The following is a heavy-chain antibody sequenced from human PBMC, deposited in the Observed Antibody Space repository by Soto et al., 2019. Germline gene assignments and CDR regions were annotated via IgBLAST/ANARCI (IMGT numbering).Heavy chain of an antibody. J-gene: IGHJ1*01. CDR1: GYIFSNYG. CDR2: ISTYNANT. CDR3: ARERDGSSWLSAESLQY. V-gene: IGHV1-18*01. D-gene: IGHD6-13*01. Sequence: QVHLVQSGAEVKKPGASVKISCKASGYIFSNYGISWVRQAPGQGLEWMGWISTYNANTYYAQNLQGRVTMTTDSSTSTAYMELRSLRSDDTAVFYCARERDGSSWLSAESLQYWGQGTLVPVSS.